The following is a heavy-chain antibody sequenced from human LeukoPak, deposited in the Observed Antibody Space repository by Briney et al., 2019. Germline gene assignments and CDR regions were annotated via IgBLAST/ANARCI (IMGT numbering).Heavy chain of an antibody. CDR1: GFTFDDYA. CDR2: ISWNSGSI. D-gene: IGHD6-19*01. CDR3: AKDRFIAVAGGNFDY. J-gene: IGHJ4*02. Sequence: GGSLRLSCAASGFTFDDYALHWVRQAPGKGLEWVSGISWNSGSIGYADSVKGRFTISRDNARNSLYLQMNSLRAEDTALYYCAKDRFIAVAGGNFDYWGQETLVTVSS. V-gene: IGHV3-9*01.